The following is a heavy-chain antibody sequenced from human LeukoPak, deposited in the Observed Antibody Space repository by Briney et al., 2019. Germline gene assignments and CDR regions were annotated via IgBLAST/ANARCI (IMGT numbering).Heavy chain of an antibody. CDR1: GFTFSSYA. CDR3: TTSAYSNWRDY. V-gene: IGHV3-15*01. CDR2: IKSKTDGGTT. Sequence: GGSLRLSCAASGFTFSSYAMSWVRQAPGKGLEWVGRIKSKTDGGTTDYAAPVKGRFTISRDDSKNTLYLQMNSLKTEDTAVYYCTTSAYSNWRDYWGQGTLVTVSS. D-gene: IGHD4-11*01. J-gene: IGHJ4*02.